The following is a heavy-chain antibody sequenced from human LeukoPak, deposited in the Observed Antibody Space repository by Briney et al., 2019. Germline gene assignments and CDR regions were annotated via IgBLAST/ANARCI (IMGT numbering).Heavy chain of an antibody. CDR3: ARIGGIAAEGWFEI. V-gene: IGHV7-4-1*02. D-gene: IGHD6-13*01. CDR2: INTNTGNP. CDR1: GYSFTTYN. J-gene: IGHJ3*02. Sequence: ASVKVSCKASGYSFTTYNMNWVRQAPGQGLECMGWINTNTGNPTYVQGFTGRFVSSLDTSVSTAYLQISSLKAEDTAVYYCARIGGIAAEGWFEIWGQGTMVTVSS.